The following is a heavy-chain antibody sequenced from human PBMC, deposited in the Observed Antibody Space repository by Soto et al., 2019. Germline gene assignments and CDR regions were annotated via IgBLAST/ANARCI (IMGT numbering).Heavy chain of an antibody. CDR3: VSQRTTVITQAYFDY. J-gene: IGHJ4*02. D-gene: IGHD4-4*01. CDR2: INHSGTT. CDR1: GGSFSGYY. Sequence: SETLSLTCAVYGGSFSGYYWSWIRQPPGKGLEWIGEINHSGTTNYNPSLKSRVTISVDTSKNQFSLNLNSVTASDTAVYFCVSQRTTVITQAYFDYWGPGALVTVSS. V-gene: IGHV4-34*01.